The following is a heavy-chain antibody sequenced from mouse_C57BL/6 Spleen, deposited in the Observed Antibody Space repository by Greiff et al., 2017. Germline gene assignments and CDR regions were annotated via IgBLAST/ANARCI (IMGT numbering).Heavy chain of an antibody. Sequence: EVQGVESGGGLVQPGGSLSLSCAASGFTFTDYYMSWVRQPPGKALEWLGFIRNKANGYTTEYSASVKGRFTISRDNSQSILYLQMNALRAEDSATYYCARYGAGTGYYFDYWGQGTTLTVSS. V-gene: IGHV7-3*01. D-gene: IGHD3-3*01. CDR3: ARYGAGTGYYFDY. CDR2: IRNKANGYTT. CDR1: GFTFTDYY. J-gene: IGHJ2*01.